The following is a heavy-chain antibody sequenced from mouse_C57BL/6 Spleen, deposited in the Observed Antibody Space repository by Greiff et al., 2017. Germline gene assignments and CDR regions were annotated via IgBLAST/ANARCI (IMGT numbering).Heavy chain of an antibody. Sequence: QVQLQQPGTELVKPGASVKLSCKASGYTFTSYWMHWVKQRPGQGLEWIGNINPSNGGTNYNEKFKSKATLTVEKSSSTAYMQLSSLTSEDSAVYYCARGDYGSSYKDYWGQGTTLTVSS. CDR2: INPSNGGT. D-gene: IGHD1-1*01. CDR3: ARGDYGSSYKDY. CDR1: GYTFTSYW. J-gene: IGHJ2*01. V-gene: IGHV1-53*01.